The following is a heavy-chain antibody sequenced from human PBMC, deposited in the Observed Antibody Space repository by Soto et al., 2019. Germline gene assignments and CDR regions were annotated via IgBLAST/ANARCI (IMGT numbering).Heavy chain of an antibody. CDR3: AHRQDRYCSGGSCPLFDY. J-gene: IGHJ4*02. CDR1: GFSLSTSGVG. V-gene: IGHV2-5*02. CDR2: IYWDDDK. Sequence: QITLKESGPTLVKPTQTLTLTCTFSGFSLSTSGVGVGWIRQPPGKALEWLALIYWDDDKRYSPSLKSRLTITQDTSKNHVVLTMTNMDPVDTATYYCAHRQDRYCSGGSCPLFDYWGQGTLVTVSS. D-gene: IGHD2-15*01.